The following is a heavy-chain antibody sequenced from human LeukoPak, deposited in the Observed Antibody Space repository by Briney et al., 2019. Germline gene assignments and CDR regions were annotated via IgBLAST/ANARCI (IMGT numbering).Heavy chain of an antibody. J-gene: IGHJ4*02. V-gene: IGHV1-18*01. CDR3: ARSVSGDRHNYFDY. Sequence: GASVKVSCKASGYTFTSYGISWVRRAPGQGLEWMGWISAYNGNTNYAQKLQGRVTMTTDTSTSTAYMELRSLRSDDTAVYYCARSVSGDRHNYFDYWGQGTLVTVSS. CDR2: ISAYNGNT. D-gene: IGHD4-17*01. CDR1: GYTFTSYG.